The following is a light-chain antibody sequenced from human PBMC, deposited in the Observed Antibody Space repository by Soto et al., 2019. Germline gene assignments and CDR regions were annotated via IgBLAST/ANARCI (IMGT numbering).Light chain of an antibody. V-gene: IGKV1-39*01. Sequence: DIQMTQSPSSLSASVRDRVTITCRASQSISSYLNWYQQKPGKAPKLLIYAASSLQSGVPSRFSGSGSGTDFTLTISSLQPEDFATYYCQQSYSTPSITFGLGTRLEIK. CDR2: AAS. CDR3: QQSYSTPSIT. CDR1: QSISSY. J-gene: IGKJ5*01.